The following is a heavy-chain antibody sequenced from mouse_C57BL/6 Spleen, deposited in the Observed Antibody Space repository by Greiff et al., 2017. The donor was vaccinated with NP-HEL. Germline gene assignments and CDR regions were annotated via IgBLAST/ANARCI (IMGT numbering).Heavy chain of an antibody. D-gene: IGHD1-1*01. Sequence: QVQLQPGAALVKPGASVKMSCKASGYTFTSYWITWVKQRPGQGLEWIGDIYPGSGSTNYNEKFKSKATLTVDTSSSSAYMQLSSLTSEDSAVYYCARAKGYCGSSYSFDYWGQGTTLTVSS. J-gene: IGHJ2*01. CDR1: GYTFTSYW. V-gene: IGHV1-55*01. CDR2: IYPGSGST. CDR3: ARAKGYCGSSYSFDY.